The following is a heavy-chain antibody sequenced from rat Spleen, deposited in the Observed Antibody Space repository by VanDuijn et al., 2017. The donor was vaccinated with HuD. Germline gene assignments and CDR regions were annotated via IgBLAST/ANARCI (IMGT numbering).Heavy chain of an antibody. CDR2: ISYEGRST. CDR3: ARAGYLRDWYFDF. V-gene: IGHV5-22*01. D-gene: IGHD2-5*01. Sequence: EVQLVESGGGLVQPGRSLKLSCAASGFTFSDYYMAWVRQAPKKGLEWVASISYEGRSTYYGDSVKGRFTISRDNAKSTLYLQMNSLRSEDTATYYCARAGYLRDWYFDFWGPGTMVTVSS. CDR1: GFTFSDYY. J-gene: IGHJ1*01.